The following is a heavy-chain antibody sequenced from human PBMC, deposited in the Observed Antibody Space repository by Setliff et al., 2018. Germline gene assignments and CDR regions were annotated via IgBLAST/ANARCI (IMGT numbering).Heavy chain of an antibody. J-gene: IGHJ6*03. CDR2: INHSGST. Sequence: PSETLSLTCAVYGGSFSGYYWSWIRQPPGKGLEWIGEINHSGSTNYNPSLKRRVTISVDTSKNQFSLKLSSVTAADTAVYYCARGEGGSYLGAYYYYYMDVWGKGTTVTVSS. V-gene: IGHV4-34*01. D-gene: IGHD1-26*01. CDR3: ARGEGGSYLGAYYYYYMDV. CDR1: GGSFSGYY.